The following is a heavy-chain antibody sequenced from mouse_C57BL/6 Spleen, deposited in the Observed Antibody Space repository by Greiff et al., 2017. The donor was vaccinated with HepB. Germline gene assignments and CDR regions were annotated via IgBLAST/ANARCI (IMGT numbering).Heavy chain of an antibody. CDR2: INPNNGGT. J-gene: IGHJ4*01. V-gene: IGHV1-26*01. D-gene: IGHD4-1*01. Sequence: VQLQQSGPELVKPGASVKISCKASGYTFTDYYMNWVKQSHGKSLEWIGDINPNNGGTSYNQKFKGKATLTVDKSSSTAYMELRSLTSEDSAVYYCARNWGVMDYWGQGTSVTVSS. CDR1: GYTFTDYY. CDR3: ARNWGVMDY.